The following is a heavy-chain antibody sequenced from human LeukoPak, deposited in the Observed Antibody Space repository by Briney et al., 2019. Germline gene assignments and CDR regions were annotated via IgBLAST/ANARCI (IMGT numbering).Heavy chain of an antibody. CDR1: GFTFSSYA. CDR2: ITGSGDNT. Sequence: PGGSVRLSCAVSGFTFSSYAMSWVRQAPGKGLEWVSTITGSGDNTYYADSVKGRFTISRDNSKNTLNLQMNSLRAEDTAVYYCAKDLYGDYEGDYWGQGNLVTVSS. V-gene: IGHV3-23*01. CDR3: AKDLYGDYEGDY. D-gene: IGHD4-17*01. J-gene: IGHJ4*02.